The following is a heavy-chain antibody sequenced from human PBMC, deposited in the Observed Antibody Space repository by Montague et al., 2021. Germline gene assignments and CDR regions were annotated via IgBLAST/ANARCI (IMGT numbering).Heavy chain of an antibody. D-gene: IGHD5-24*01. J-gene: IGHJ5*02. Sequence: CAISGDSVSSKEATWNWIRQSSSRGPERLGRTYYRSKWYNEYAISVKSRITVNPDTSKNQFSLLLNSVTPEDTAVYYCARGWQKRFDPWGQGTLVIVSS. V-gene: IGHV6-1*01. CDR1: GDSVSSKEAT. CDR2: TYYRSKWYN. CDR3: ARGWQKRFDP.